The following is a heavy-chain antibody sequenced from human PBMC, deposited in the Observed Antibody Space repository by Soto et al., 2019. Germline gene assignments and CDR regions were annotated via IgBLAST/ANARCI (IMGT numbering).Heavy chain of an antibody. CDR1: DGSISSSSYY. D-gene: IGHD6-13*01. V-gene: IGHV4-39*01. CDR3: ARRGSSSWYGY. CDR2: IYYSGNT. J-gene: IGHJ4*02. Sequence: QLQLQESGPGLVKPSETLSLTCTVSDGSISSSSYYWGWIRQPPGKGLEWIGSIYYSGNTYYNPSLRSRFTISVDPSKNQFSPKLSSVTAAVTAVYYCARRGSSSWYGYWGQGTLVTVSS.